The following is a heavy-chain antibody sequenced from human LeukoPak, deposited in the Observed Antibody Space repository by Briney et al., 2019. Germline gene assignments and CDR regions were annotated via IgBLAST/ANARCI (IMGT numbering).Heavy chain of an antibody. Sequence: GGSLRLSCAASGFTFSSYAMSWVRQAPGKGLEWVAVIWFDGSDKFYADSVKGRFSISRDNSKNTLYLQMNSLRAEDTAVYYCASGDELGYCTNGVCYPLDYWGQGTLVTVSS. CDR2: IWFDGSDK. J-gene: IGHJ4*02. V-gene: IGHV3-33*08. CDR3: ASGDELGYCTNGVCYPLDY. D-gene: IGHD2-8*01. CDR1: GFTFSSYA.